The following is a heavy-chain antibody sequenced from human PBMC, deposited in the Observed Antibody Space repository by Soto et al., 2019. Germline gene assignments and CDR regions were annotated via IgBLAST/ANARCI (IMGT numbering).Heavy chain of an antibody. V-gene: IGHV4-38-2*01. Sequence: KPSETLSLTCAVSGYPISSGYYWGWIRQPPGXGLEWIGSIYHSGSTYYNPSLKSRVTISVDTSKNQFSLKLSSVTAADTAVYYCARVDNWNYLTNYYGMDVWGQGTTVTVSS. J-gene: IGHJ6*02. CDR3: ARVDNWNYLTNYYGMDV. CDR2: IYHSGST. CDR1: GYPISSGYY. D-gene: IGHD1-7*01.